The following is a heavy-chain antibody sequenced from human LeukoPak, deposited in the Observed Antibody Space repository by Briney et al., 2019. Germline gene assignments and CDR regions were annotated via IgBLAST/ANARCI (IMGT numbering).Heavy chain of an antibody. CDR2: INSDGSST. CDR3: ARDPHPYYYDSSGSLDY. D-gene: IGHD3-22*01. J-gene: IGHJ4*02. CDR1: GFTFSSYW. V-gene: IGHV3-74*01. Sequence: PGGSLRLSCAASGFTFSSYWMHWVRQAPGKGLVWVSRINSDGSSTSYADSVKGRFTISRDNAKNSLYLQMNSLRAEDTAVYYCARDPHPYYYDSSGSLDYWGQGTLVTVSS.